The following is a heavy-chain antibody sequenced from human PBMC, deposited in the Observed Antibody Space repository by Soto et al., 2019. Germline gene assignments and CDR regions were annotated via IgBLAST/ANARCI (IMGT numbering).Heavy chain of an antibody. CDR2: ISCSGGST. Sequence: PGGSLRLSCAASGFTFSSYAMSWVRQAPGKGLEWVSAISCSGGSTYYADSVKGRFTISRDNSKNTLYLQMNSLRAEDTAVYYCAKDVYYDFWSGYLPFMDYFDYWGQGTLVTVSS. J-gene: IGHJ4*02. D-gene: IGHD3-3*01. V-gene: IGHV3-23*01. CDR3: AKDVYYDFWSGYLPFMDYFDY. CDR1: GFTFSSYA.